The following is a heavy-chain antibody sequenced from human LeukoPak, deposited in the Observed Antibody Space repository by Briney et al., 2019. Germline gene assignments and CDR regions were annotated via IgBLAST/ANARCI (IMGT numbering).Heavy chain of an antibody. CDR3: ARDNFGGPPMDV. V-gene: IGHV4-61*02. CDR1: GGSISSGSYY. D-gene: IGHD4-23*01. CDR2: IYTSGST. J-gene: IGHJ6*03. Sequence: SETLSLTCTVSGGSISSGSYYWSWIRQPAGKGLEWIGRIYTSGSTNYNPSLKSRVTMSVDTSKNQFSLKLSSVTAADTAVYYCARDNFGGPPMDVWGKGTTVTVSS.